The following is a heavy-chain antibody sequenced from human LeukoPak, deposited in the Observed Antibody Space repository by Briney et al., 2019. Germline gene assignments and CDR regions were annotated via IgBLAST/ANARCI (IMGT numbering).Heavy chain of an antibody. CDR3: AKGNTIFGVVSADY. Sequence: PGGSLRLPCAASGFTFSSYAMSWVRQAPGKGLEWVSAISGSGGSTYYADSVKGRFTISRDNSKNTLYLQMNSLRAEDTAAYFCAKGNTIFGVVSADYWGQGTLVTVSS. CDR1: GFTFSSYA. V-gene: IGHV3-23*01. D-gene: IGHD3-3*01. J-gene: IGHJ4*02. CDR2: ISGSGGST.